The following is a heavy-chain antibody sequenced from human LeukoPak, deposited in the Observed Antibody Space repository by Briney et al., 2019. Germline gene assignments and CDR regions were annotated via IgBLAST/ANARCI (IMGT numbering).Heavy chain of an antibody. V-gene: IGHV3-53*04. J-gene: IGHJ4*02. CDR3: ARVNYYDSRGYPDY. CDR1: GFTFTSYD. D-gene: IGHD3-22*01. CDR2: ICSGGST. Sequence: QSGGSLRLSCVASGFTFTSYDMHWVRQATGKGLEWVSVICSGGSTYYAVAVKGLFTISRLNSKNTLYLQMNSLRAEDTAVYYGARVNYYDSRGYPDYWGQGTLVTVSS.